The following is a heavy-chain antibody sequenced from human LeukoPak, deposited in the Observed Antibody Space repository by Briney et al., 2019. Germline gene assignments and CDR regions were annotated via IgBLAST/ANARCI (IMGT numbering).Heavy chain of an antibody. D-gene: IGHD3-10*01. V-gene: IGHV3-33*01. J-gene: IGHJ4*02. CDR1: GFNFGTFA. CDR3: RGTYYYGSGIDGDYFDY. CDR2: IWNDGSNK. Sequence: GGSLRLSCEASGFNFGTFAMHWVRQAPGEGLEWLAIIWNDGSNKHYSDSVKGRFTISRDNSKSSLYLQMNSLRAEDTAVYYCRGTYYYGSGIDGDYFDYWGQGTLVTVSS.